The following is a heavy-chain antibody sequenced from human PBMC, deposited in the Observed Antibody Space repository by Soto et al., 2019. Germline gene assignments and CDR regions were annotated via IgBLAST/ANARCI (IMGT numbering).Heavy chain of an antibody. CDR2: ISGSGGST. CDR1: RFTFSSYA. Sequence: EVQLLESGGGLVQPGGSLRLSCAASRFTFSSYAMRLVRQAQVKGLEWVSAISGSGGSTYYADSVKGRFTISRDNSKNTLYLQMNSLRAEDTALYYCARRGSGSYYDYWGQGTLVTVSS. CDR3: ARRGSGSYYDY. V-gene: IGHV3-23*01. D-gene: IGHD1-26*01. J-gene: IGHJ4*02.